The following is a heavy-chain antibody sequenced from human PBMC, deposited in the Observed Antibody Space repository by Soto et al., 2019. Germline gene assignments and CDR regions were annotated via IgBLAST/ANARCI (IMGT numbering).Heavy chain of an antibody. D-gene: IGHD2-15*01. Sequence: GASLKVSCKSSGGPFSSYAISWVRQAPGQGLEWMGGIIPIFGTANYAQKFQGRVTITADESTSTAYMELSSLRSEDTAVYYCARGGKYCSGGSCFIDDAFDIWGQGTMVTVSS. CDR3: ARGGKYCSGGSCFIDDAFDI. V-gene: IGHV1-69*13. CDR2: IIPIFGTA. J-gene: IGHJ3*02. CDR1: GGPFSSYA.